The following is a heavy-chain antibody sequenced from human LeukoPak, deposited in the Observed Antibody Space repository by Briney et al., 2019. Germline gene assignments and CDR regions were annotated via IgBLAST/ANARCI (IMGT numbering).Heavy chain of an antibody. D-gene: IGHD3-22*01. V-gene: IGHV3-11*01. CDR1: GFTFSNAW. CDR3: ARGNYYYDSSGYYTLTY. J-gene: IGHJ4*02. Sequence: GGSLRLSCAASGFTFSNAWMSWIRQAPGKGLEWVSYISSSGSTIYYADSVKGRFSISRDNAKNSLYLQMNSLRAEDTAVYYCARGNYYYDSSGYYTLTYWGQGTLVTVSS. CDR2: ISSSGSTI.